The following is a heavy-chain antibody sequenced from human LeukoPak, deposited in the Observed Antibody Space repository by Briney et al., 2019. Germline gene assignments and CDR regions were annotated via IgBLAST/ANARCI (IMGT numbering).Heavy chain of an antibody. Sequence: GGSLRLSCAASGFTFDDYGMSWVRQAPGKGLEWVSGINWNGGSTGYSDSVKGRFSISRDNAKNSLYLQMSSLRAEDTAVYYCARGGSGYSYGKIDYWGQGTLVTVSS. CDR3: ARGGSGYSYGKIDY. CDR1: GFTFDDYG. V-gene: IGHV3-20*04. J-gene: IGHJ4*02. CDR2: INWNGGST. D-gene: IGHD5-18*01.